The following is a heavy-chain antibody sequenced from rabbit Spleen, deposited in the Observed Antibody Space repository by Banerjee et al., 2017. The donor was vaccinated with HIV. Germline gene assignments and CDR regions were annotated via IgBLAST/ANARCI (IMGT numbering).Heavy chain of an antibody. CDR2: IYTGNGKT. J-gene: IGHJ6*01. V-gene: IGHV1S45*01. D-gene: IGHD8-1*01. Sequence: ELVEYGGGLVQPEGSLTLTCTASGYSFSRGYDMCWVRQAPGKGLEWIACIYTGNGKTYYASWAKGRFTISKTSSTTVTLQMTSLTVADTATYFCARDTGTSFSSYGMDLWGQGTLVTVS. CDR3: ARDTGTSFSSYGMDL. CDR1: GYSFSRGYD.